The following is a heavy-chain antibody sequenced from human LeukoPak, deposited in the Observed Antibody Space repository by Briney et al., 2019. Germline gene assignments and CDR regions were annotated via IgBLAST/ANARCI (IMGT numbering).Heavy chain of an antibody. Sequence: SETLSLTCTVSGGSISSYYWSCIRQPPGKGPEWVGYIYYSGSTNYNPSLKSRVTISVDTSKNQFSLKLSSVTAADTAVYYCARVNTAMIQAIDYWGQGTLVTVSS. V-gene: IGHV4-59*01. D-gene: IGHD5-18*01. CDR1: GGSISSYY. CDR3: ARVNTAMIQAIDY. CDR2: IYYSGST. J-gene: IGHJ4*02.